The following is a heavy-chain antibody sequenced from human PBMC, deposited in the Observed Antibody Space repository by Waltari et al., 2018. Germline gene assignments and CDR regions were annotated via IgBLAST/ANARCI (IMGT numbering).Heavy chain of an antibody. CDR3: ASHKLLNWFDP. J-gene: IGHJ5*02. CDR2: VYYSGST. D-gene: IGHD2-21*01. Sequence: QLQLQESGPGLVKPSETLSLTCTVTGGSISSSSYYWGWIRQPPGKGLGGIGSVYYSGSTYYNPSLKSRVTISVDTSKNQFSLKLSSVTAADTAVYYCASHKLLNWFDPWGQGTLVTVSS. CDR1: GGSISSSSYY. V-gene: IGHV4-39*01.